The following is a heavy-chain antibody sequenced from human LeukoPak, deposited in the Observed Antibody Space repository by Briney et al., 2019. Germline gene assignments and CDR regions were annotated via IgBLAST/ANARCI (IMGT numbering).Heavy chain of an antibody. CDR2: IYGDGTT. D-gene: IGHD3-10*01. Sequence: GGSLRLSCAASGFSVTNNYMSWLRQAPGRGLEWVSVIYGDGTTYYADSVKGRFTISRDNSKYTLYLQMNSLRAEDTAFYYCARDRAGTQAWVEFDPWGQGTLVTVSS. V-gene: IGHV3-66*02. CDR1: GFSVTNNY. CDR3: ARDRAGTQAWVEFDP. J-gene: IGHJ5*02.